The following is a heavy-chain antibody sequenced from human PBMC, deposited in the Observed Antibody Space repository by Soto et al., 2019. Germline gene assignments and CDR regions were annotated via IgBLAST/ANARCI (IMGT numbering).Heavy chain of an antibody. Sequence: SVKVSCKASGFTFTSSAVQWVRQARGQRLEWIGWIVVGSGNTNYAQKFQERVTITRDMSTSTAYMELSSLRSEDTAVYYCAAEENSSSSIYYGMDVWGQGITVTVSS. CDR2: IVVGSGNT. CDR3: AAEENSSSSIYYGMDV. D-gene: IGHD6-6*01. CDR1: GFTFTSSA. V-gene: IGHV1-58*01. J-gene: IGHJ6*02.